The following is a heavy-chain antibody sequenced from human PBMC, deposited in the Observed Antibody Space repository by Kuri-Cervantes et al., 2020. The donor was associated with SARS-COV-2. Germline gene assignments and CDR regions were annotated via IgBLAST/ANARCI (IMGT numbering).Heavy chain of an antibody. CDR1: GGSISSYY. J-gene: IGHJ6*03. V-gene: IGHV4-59*12. CDR3: ARGRGQLWGYYYMDV. Sequence: GSLRLSCTVSGGSISSYYWSWIRQPPGKGLEWIGYIYYSGSTNYNPSLKSRVTISVDTSKNQFSLKLSSVTAADTAVYYSARGRGQLWGYYYMDVWGKGTTVTVSS. D-gene: IGHD5-18*01. CDR2: IYYSGST.